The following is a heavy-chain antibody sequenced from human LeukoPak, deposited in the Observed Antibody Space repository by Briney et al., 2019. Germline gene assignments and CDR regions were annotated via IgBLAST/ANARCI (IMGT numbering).Heavy chain of an antibody. J-gene: IGHJ4*02. CDR3: AGEGYTLDY. V-gene: IGHV4-59*01. D-gene: IGHD5-24*01. Sequence: SETLSLTCTVSGGSISSYYWSWLGQPPGKGLEWIGYIYYSGSTNYNPSLKSRVTISVDTSKNQFSLKLSSVTAADTAVYYCAGEGYTLDYWGQGTLVTASS. CDR1: GGSISSYY. CDR2: IYYSGST.